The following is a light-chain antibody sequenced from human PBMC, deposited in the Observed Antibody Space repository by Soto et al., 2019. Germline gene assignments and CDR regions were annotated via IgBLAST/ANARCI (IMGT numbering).Light chain of an antibody. Sequence: QSLRTESTSVSGSPGQSITISCTGNHNDIGTYDYVSWYQQHPGRAPRLLIHGVTTRPSGISGRFSASKSGLTASLTISGLQPEDEADYYCSSFTSNRIYVFGPGTKVTVL. CDR2: GVT. CDR3: SSFTSNRIYV. CDR1: HNDIGTYDY. J-gene: IGLJ1*01. V-gene: IGLV2-14*03.